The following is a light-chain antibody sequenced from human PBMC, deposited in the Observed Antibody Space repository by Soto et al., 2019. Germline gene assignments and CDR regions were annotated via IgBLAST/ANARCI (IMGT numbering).Light chain of an antibody. CDR3: QQYGSSPPRT. CDR2: GAS. J-gene: IGKJ1*01. V-gene: IGKV3-20*01. Sequence: EVVLTQSPGILSLSPGQGVTLSCRASQSVSNDFLAWYQQKPGQAPRLLIYGASTRATDVPDRFSGSGSGADFTLTIGRLEPEDFAVYYCQQYGSSPPRTFGQGTKVDIK. CDR1: QSVSNDF.